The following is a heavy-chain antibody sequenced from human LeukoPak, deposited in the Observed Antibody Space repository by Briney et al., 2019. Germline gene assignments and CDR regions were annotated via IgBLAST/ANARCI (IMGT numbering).Heavy chain of an antibody. Sequence: GGSLRLSCAASGFTFSSYGMHWVRQAPGKGLECVSSISSNGGSTYYANSVKGRFTITGDNSKNTLYLQMGSLRADDMAVYYCARDRERGYSYGYAFDYWGQGTLVTVSS. CDR2: ISSNGGST. J-gene: IGHJ4*02. CDR3: ARDRERGYSYGYAFDY. D-gene: IGHD5-18*01. CDR1: GFTFSSYG. V-gene: IGHV3-64*01.